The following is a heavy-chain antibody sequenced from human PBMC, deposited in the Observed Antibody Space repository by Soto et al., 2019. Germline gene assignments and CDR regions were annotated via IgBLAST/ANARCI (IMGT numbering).Heavy chain of an antibody. D-gene: IGHD3-10*01. CDR2: MNPNSGNT. V-gene: IGHV1-8*01. J-gene: IGHJ4*02. CDR3: AREDYYGSGTYDS. Sequence: QVQLVQSGAEVKKPGASVKVSCKASGYTFTNYNINWVRQATGQGLEWVGWMNPNSGNTGYAQTFQGRVTMTGSPSISTAYMELSSLRSEDTAVYYCAREDYYGSGTYDSWGQGTLVTVSS. CDR1: GYTFTNYN.